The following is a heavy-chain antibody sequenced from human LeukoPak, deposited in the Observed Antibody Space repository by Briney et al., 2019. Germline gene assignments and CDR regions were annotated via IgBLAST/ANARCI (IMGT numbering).Heavy chain of an antibody. CDR1: GLTFSSNG. J-gene: IGHJ4*02. D-gene: IGHD2-15*01. Sequence: PGRSLRLSCAASGLTFSSNGMHCVRQAPGKGLEWVAVISYDGRTKYYADSVKGRFTISRDNSKNTLYLQLNSLRAEDTAVYYCAKEYCSGRCSEDYFDYWGQGTLVTVSS. V-gene: IGHV3-30*18. CDR3: AKEYCSGRCSEDYFDY. CDR2: ISYDGRTK.